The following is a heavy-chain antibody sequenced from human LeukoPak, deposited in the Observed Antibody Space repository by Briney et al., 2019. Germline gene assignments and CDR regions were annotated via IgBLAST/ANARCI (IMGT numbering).Heavy chain of an antibody. D-gene: IGHD2-8*02. CDR3: VRGQEVVYTPTFDY. V-gene: IGHV3-64D*09. CDR1: GFTFSTYA. CDR2: IGTSGIST. J-gene: IGHJ4*02. Sequence: GGSLRLSCSASGFTFSTYAIHWVRQAPGKGLQYVSSIGTSGISTYYAGSVTGRFTISRDNSKNSLYLQMSNLRPEDTAVYYCVRGQEVVYTPTFDYWGQGVLVTVSS.